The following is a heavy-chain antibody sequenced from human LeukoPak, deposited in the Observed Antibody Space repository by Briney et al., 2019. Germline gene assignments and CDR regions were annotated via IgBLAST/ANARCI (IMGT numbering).Heavy chain of an antibody. J-gene: IGHJ4*02. CDR1: GGSISSSSYN. Sequence: SETLSLTCTVSGGSISSSSYNWGWIRQPPGKGLEWIGHIFYRGRPYYNPSLKSRVTISVDTSKNQLSLRLTSVTAADTAVYYCASLDSSGYWYFDYWGQGTLVTVSS. V-gene: IGHV4-39*01. CDR2: IFYRGRP. D-gene: IGHD3-22*01. CDR3: ASLDSSGYWYFDY.